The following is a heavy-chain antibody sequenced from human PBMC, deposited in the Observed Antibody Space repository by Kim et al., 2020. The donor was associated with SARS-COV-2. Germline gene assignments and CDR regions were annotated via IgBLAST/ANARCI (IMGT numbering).Heavy chain of an antibody. CDR2: IIPIFGTA. D-gene: IGHD3-10*01. CDR1: GGTFSSYA. V-gene: IGHV1-69*13. J-gene: IGHJ4*02. CDR3: ARDRKVRGVIRSGFDY. Sequence: SVKVSCKASGGTFSSYAISWVRQAPGQGLEWMGGIIPIFGTANYAQKFQGRVTITADESTSTAYMELSSLRSEDTAVYYCARDRKVRGVIRSGFDYWGQGTLVTVSS.